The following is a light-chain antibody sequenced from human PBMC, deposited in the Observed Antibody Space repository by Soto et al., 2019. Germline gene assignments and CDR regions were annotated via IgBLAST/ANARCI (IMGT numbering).Light chain of an antibody. CDR2: GNS. V-gene: IGLV1-40*01. CDR1: TSNIGAGYD. J-gene: IGLJ2*01. CDR3: QTYDSNLNVV. Sequence: QSVLAQPPSVSGAPGQRVTISCTGSTSNIGAGYDVHWYQHLPGTAPKLLIYGNSNRPSGVPDRFSGSQSGTSAYLVITGLQTEDEADYYCQTYDSNLNVVFGGGTKL.